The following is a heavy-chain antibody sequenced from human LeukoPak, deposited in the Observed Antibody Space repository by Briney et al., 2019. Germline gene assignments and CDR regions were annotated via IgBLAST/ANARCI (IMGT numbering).Heavy chain of an antibody. Sequence: GASVKVSCKASGYTFTGYYMRWVRQAPGQGLEWMGWINPNSGGTNYAQKFQGRVTMTRDTSISTAYMELSRLRSDDTAVYYCARDYGSGSYYLDWFDPWGQGTLVTVSS. D-gene: IGHD3-10*01. V-gene: IGHV1-2*02. CDR3: ARDYGSGSYYLDWFDP. CDR2: INPNSGGT. CDR1: GYTFTGYY. J-gene: IGHJ5*02.